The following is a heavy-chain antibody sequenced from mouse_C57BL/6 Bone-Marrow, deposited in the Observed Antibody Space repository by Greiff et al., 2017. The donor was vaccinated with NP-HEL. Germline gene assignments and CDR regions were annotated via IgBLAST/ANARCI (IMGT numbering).Heavy chain of an antibody. V-gene: IGHV5-6*01. CDR2: ISSGGSYT. J-gene: IGHJ4*01. Sequence: VQLKESGGDLVKPGGSLKLSCAASGFTFSSYGMSWVRQTPDKRLEWVATISSGGSYTYYPDSVKGRFTISRDNAKNTLYLQMSSLKSEDTAMYYCARQELSYAMDYWGQGTSVTVSS. CDR1: GFTFSSYG. CDR3: ARQELSYAMDY.